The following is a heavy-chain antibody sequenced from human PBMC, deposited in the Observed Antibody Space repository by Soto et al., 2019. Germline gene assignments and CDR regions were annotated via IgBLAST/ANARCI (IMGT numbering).Heavy chain of an antibody. CDR3: PRPRSGGYYVDAFDI. D-gene: IGHD3-22*01. V-gene: IGHV1-18*04. CDR1: GYTFTSYG. CDR2: ISAYNGNT. Sequence: QVQLVQSGAEVKKPGASVKVSCKASGYTFTSYGISWVRQAPGQGLEWMGWISAYNGNTNYAQKLQGRVTMTTDTPTNAAYMELRSLRSDDTAVYYCPRPRSGGYYVDAFDIWGQGTMVTVSS. J-gene: IGHJ3*02.